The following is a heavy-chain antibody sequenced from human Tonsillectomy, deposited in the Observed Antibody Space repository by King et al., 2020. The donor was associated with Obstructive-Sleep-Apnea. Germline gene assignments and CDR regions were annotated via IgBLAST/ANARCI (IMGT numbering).Heavy chain of an antibody. D-gene: IGHD6-13*01. V-gene: IGHV3-23*04. CDR3: ATGDDIAATGSLFDY. J-gene: IGHJ4*02. Sequence: VQLVESGGGLGQPGGSLRLSCAASGFTFSSYAMSWVRQAPGKGLEWVSAISGSGGSTYYADSVKGRFTISRDNSKKTLYLQMNSLRAEDTAVYYCATGDDIAATGSLFDYWGQGTLVTVSS. CDR2: ISGSGGST. CDR1: GFTFSSYA.